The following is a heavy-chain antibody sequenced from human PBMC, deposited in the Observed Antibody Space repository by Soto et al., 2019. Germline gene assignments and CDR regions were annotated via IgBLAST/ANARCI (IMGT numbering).Heavy chain of an antibody. J-gene: IGHJ4*02. V-gene: IGHV3-74*01. D-gene: IGHD2-15*01. Sequence: EVQLVESGGGLVQPGESLRLSCAASGFTFSSYWMHWVRQAPGKGLVWVSRINSDGSSTSSAGSVKGLITISRDNAKNTLYLQMNRLRAEDTVVYYCVRTSLVVAAATREDYWGQGTLVTVSS. CDR3: VRTSLVVAAATREDY. CDR2: INSDGSST. CDR1: GFTFSSYW.